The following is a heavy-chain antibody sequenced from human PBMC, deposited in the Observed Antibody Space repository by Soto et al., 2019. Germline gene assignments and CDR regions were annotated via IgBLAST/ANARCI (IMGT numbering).Heavy chain of an antibody. Sequence: SVKVSCKASGGTFSIYAISWVLQAPGQGLEWMGGIIPIFGTANYAQKFQGRVTITADESTSTAYMELSSLRSEDTAVYYCARGRRDYYDSSGYYPSGAFDIWGQGTMVTVSS. CDR3: ARGRRDYYDSSGYYPSGAFDI. CDR1: GGTFSIYA. CDR2: IIPIFGTA. J-gene: IGHJ3*02. V-gene: IGHV1-69*13. D-gene: IGHD3-22*01.